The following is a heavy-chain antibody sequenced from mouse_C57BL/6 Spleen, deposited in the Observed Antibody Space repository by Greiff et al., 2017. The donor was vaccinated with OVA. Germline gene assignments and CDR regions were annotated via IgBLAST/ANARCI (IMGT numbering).Heavy chain of an antibody. J-gene: IGHJ1*03. Sequence: VQLQQSGPELVKPGASVKISCKASGYAFSSSWMNWVKQRPGKGLEWIGRIYPGDGDTNYNGKFKGKATLTADKSSSTAYMHLSSLTSEDSAVYFCARERGLPASRNWYCDVWGTGTTVTVSS. CDR3: ARERGLPASRNWYCDV. CDR1: GYAFSSSW. D-gene: IGHD5-5*01. V-gene: IGHV1-82*01. CDR2: IYPGDGDT.